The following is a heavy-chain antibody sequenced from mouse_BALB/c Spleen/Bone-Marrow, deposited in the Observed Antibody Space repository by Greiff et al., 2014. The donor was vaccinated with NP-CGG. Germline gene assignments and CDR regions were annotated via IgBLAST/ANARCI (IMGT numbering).Heavy chain of an antibody. CDR1: GYIFTRHR. Sequence: QVQLQQSGAELAKPGASVKMSCKASGYIFTRHRMHWVKQRPGQGLEWIGYINPTTGYIEYNQIFKDRATLTADKSSSTAYMQLSSLTSEDSGVYYCARDGNYLFWYFDVWGAGTTVTVSS. J-gene: IGHJ1*01. CDR3: ARDGNYLFWYFDV. V-gene: IGHV1-4*01. D-gene: IGHD2-1*01. CDR2: INPTTGYI.